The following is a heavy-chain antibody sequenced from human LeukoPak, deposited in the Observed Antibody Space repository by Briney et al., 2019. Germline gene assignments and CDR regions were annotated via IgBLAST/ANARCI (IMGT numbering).Heavy chain of an antibody. V-gene: IGHV3-23*01. D-gene: IGHD2-2*01. Sequence: GGSLRLSCAASGFTFSSYSMNWVRQAPGKGLEWVSSISDSGGRTYHADSVKGRFTISRDNSKNTLFLQMNSLRAEDTAVYYCAKDSVDILVVPAAYFDYWGQGTLVTVSS. CDR2: ISDSGGRT. CDR1: GFTFSSYS. CDR3: AKDSVDILVVPAAYFDY. J-gene: IGHJ4*02.